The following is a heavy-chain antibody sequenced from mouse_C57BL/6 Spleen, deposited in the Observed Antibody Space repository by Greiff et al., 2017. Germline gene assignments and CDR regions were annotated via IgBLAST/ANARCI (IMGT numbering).Heavy chain of an antibody. CDR3: ARGTTVPMDY. CDR1: GYTFTSYW. D-gene: IGHD1-1*01. J-gene: IGHJ4*01. V-gene: IGHV1-69*01. CDR2: IDPSDSYT. Sequence: QVQLKQPGAELVMPGASVKLSCKASGYTFTSYWMHWVKQRPGQGLEWIGEIDPSDSYTNYNQKFKGKSTLTVDKSSSTAYMQLSSLTSEDSAVYYCARGTTVPMDYWGQGTSVTVSS.